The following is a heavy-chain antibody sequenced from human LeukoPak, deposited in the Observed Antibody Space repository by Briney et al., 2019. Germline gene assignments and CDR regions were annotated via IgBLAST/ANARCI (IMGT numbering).Heavy chain of an antibody. J-gene: IGHJ6*03. V-gene: IGHV1-69*06. CDR3: ARVRTPGSGTTRGDYYYYMDV. D-gene: IGHD3-10*01. CDR2: IIPIFGTA. Sequence: ASVKVSCKASGYTFTSYGISWVRQAPGQGLEWMGGIIPIFGTANYAQKFQGRVTITADKSTSTAYMELSSLRSDDTAVYYCARVRTPGSGTTRGDYYYYMDVWGKGTTVTISS. CDR1: GYTFTSYG.